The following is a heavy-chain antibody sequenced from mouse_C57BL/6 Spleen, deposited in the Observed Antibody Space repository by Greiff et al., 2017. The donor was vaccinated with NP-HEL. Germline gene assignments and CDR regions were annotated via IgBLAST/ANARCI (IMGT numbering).Heavy chain of an antibody. V-gene: IGHV1-76*01. D-gene: IGHD1-1*01. J-gene: IGHJ2*01. CDR1: GYTFTDYY. Sequence: QVQLQQSGAELVRPGASVKLSCKASGYTFTDYYINWVKQRPGQGLEWIARIYPGSGNNYYNEKFKGKATLTAEKSSSTAYMQLSSLTSEDSAVYFCARKTTVVAHFDYWGQGTTLTVSS. CDR3: ARKTTVVAHFDY. CDR2: IYPGSGNN.